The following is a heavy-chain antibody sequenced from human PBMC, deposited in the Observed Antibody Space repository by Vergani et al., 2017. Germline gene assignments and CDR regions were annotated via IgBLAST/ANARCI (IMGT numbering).Heavy chain of an antibody. D-gene: IGHD3-10*01. CDR2: INNDGHT. J-gene: IGHJ4*02. V-gene: IGHV4-34*02. CDR3: AVRRRVNLVGGEIVTKRTFDY. Sequence: QVQLQQWGAGVVKPSGTLSLTCAVFGESFSSFYWSWIRQPPGKGLEWIGEINNDGHTNYNPSLESRVTVSRDTAKNQFSLNLMSVTAADTVMYYCAVRRRVNLVGGEIVTKRTFDYWRQGSLVAVSS. CDR1: GESFSSFY.